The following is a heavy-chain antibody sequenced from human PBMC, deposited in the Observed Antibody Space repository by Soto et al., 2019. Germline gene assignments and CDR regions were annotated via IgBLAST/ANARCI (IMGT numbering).Heavy chain of an antibody. CDR1: GFTFGSRW. CDR3: AADLVAGSGSLGH. Sequence: GGSLRLSCAASGFTFGSRWMHWVGQDPGKGLQWVSRIRHDGADSNYADFVGGRFTISRDNTKNTLHLQMNSLRAEDTAVYFCAADLVAGSGSLGHWGQETLVTVSS. V-gene: IGHV3-74*01. J-gene: IGHJ4*01. D-gene: IGHD3-10*01. CDR2: IRHDGADS.